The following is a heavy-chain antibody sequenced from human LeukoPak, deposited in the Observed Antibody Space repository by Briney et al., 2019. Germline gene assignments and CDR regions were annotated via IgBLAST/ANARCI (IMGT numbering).Heavy chain of an antibody. Sequence: AAVTVSCKASGYTFTGYYMHGVRQAPGQGLEWMGRINPKSGGTNYLQKFQGGVTITRDTSISTAYMKLSRLRSEDTAVYSWAREGHSGAMGVWGKGTPVTVSS. J-gene: IGHJ6*01. V-gene: IGHV1-2*06. D-gene: IGHD6-19*01. CDR1: GYTFTGYY. CDR2: INPKSGGT. CDR3: AREGHSGAMGV.